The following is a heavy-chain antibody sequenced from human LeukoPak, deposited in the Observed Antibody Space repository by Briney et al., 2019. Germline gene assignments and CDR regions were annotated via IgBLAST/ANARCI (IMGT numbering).Heavy chain of an antibody. D-gene: IGHD3-10*01. J-gene: IGHJ4*02. CDR1: GFTFSSYA. V-gene: IGHV3-23*01. CDR2: ISGSGGST. Sequence: GGSLRLSCAASGFTFSSYAMSWVRQAPGEGREWVSAISGSGGSTYYADSVKGRFTISRDNSKNTLYLQMNSLRAEDTAVYYCARGMVRGVITWGHFDYWGQGTLVTVSS. CDR3: ARGMVRGVITWGHFDY.